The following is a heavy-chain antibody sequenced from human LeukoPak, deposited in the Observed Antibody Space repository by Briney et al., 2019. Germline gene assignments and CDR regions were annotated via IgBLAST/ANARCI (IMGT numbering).Heavy chain of an antibody. Sequence: PSETLSLTCTVSGGSISSSSYYWGWIRQPPGTGLERIGSIYYSGSTYYNPSLKSRVTISVDTSKNQFSLKLSSVTAADTAVYYCARRKRAAANFDYWGQGTLVTVSS. CDR3: ARRKRAAANFDY. CDR1: GGSISSSSYY. J-gene: IGHJ4*02. V-gene: IGHV4-39*01. CDR2: IYYSGST. D-gene: IGHD6-13*01.